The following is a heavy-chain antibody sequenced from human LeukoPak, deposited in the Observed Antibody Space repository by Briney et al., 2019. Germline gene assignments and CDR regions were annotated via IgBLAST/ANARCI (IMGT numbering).Heavy chain of an antibody. CDR2: IDPNNGDT. V-gene: IGHV1-2*02. D-gene: IGHD1-14*01. J-gene: IGHJ3*02. Sequence: ASVKVSCKASAYTFTGYYLHWVRQAPGQGLQWMGWIDPNNGDTEYAQKFQGRVTMTRDRSISTAYMELGRLTSDDTAVYYCARRSRNGLDAFDIWGQGTMVTVSP. CDR1: AYTFTGYY. CDR3: ARRSRNGLDAFDI.